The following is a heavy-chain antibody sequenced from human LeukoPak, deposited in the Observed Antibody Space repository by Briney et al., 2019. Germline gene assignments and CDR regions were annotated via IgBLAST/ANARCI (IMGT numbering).Heavy chain of an antibody. V-gene: IGHV3-23*01. CDR2: ISGSGGST. J-gene: IGHJ4*02. Sequence: HPGGSLRLSCAASGFTFSSYAMSWVRQAPGKGLEWVSAISGSGGSTYYADSVKGRFTISRDNSKDTLYLQMNILRAEDTAVYYCAKDLEFRAYSSSGLDYWGQGTLVTVSS. CDR1: GFTFSSYA. CDR3: AKDLEFRAYSSSGLDY. D-gene: IGHD6-6*01.